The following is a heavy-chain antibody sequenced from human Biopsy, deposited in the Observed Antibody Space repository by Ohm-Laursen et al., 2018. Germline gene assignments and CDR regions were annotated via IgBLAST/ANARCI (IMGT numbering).Heavy chain of an antibody. CDR3: ARDRDRRGWFDP. CDR2: IYTSGIT. CDR1: GGSLSSYS. D-gene: IGHD1-14*01. Sequence: GTLSLTCTVSGGSLSSYSWSWIRQPAGKGLEWIGQIYTSGITNYNPSLKSRVTMSVDTSKNKFSLGVSSVTAADTAVHYCARDRDRRGWFDPWGQGTLVTVSS. J-gene: IGHJ5*02. V-gene: IGHV4-4*07.